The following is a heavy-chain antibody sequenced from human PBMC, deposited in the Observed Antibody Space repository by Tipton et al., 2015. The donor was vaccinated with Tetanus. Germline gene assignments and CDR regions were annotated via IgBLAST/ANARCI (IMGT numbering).Heavy chain of an antibody. V-gene: IGHV4-61*01. J-gene: IGHJ3*02. CDR1: GGSVGSGSYY. D-gene: IGHD3-22*01. Sequence: TLSLTCTVSGGSVGSGSYYWNWIRQPPGKGLEWIGYISYSGSTNSNYSLKSRITISQDTSKNQFSLKLTSVTAADTAVYYCARRGDYVFYYESSGYLWGAAFDIWGQGTMVSVSA. CDR2: ISYSGST. CDR3: ARRGDYVFYYESSGYLWGAAFDI.